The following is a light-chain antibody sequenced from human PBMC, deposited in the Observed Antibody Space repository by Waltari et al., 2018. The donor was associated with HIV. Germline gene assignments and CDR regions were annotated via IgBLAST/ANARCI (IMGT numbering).Light chain of an antibody. Sequence: DIVMTQSPDSLAVSLGERATINCKSSQSVLYSSNNKNYLAWYQQKPGQPPELLIYWASTRESGVPDRFSGSGSATDFTLTISSLQAEDVAVYYCQQYLNTPWTFGQGTKVEVK. CDR2: WAS. CDR3: QQYLNTPWT. V-gene: IGKV4-1*01. J-gene: IGKJ1*01. CDR1: QSVLYSSNNKNY.